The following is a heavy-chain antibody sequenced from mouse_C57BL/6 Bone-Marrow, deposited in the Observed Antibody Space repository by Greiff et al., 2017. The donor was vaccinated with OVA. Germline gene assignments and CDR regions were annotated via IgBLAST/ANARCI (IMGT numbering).Heavy chain of an antibody. CDR2: IYPRSGNN. V-gene: IGHV1-81*01. CDR1: GYTFTSYG. Sequence: VQLQQSGAELARPGASVKLSCKASGYTFTSYGISWVKQRTGQGIEWIGEIYPRSGNNSYNEKFKGKATLTADKSSSTAYMELRSLTSEDSAVYFGARGGNYYAMDYWGQGTSVTVSS. J-gene: IGHJ4*01. D-gene: IGHD2-1*01. CDR3: ARGGNYYAMDY.